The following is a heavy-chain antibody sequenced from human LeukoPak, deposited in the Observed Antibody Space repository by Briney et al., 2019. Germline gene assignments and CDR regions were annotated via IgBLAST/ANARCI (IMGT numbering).Heavy chain of an antibody. V-gene: IGHV4-34*01. Sequence: PSETLSLTCAVYGGSFSGYYWSWIRQPPGKGLEWIGEINYSGSTNYNPSLKSKVTISVDTSKNQFSLKLRSVTAADTAVYYCARDRYSSSWYAKGGYFQHWGQGTLVTVSS. CDR3: ARDRYSSSWYAKGGYFQH. D-gene: IGHD6-13*01. CDR1: GGSFSGYY. CDR2: INYSGST. J-gene: IGHJ1*01.